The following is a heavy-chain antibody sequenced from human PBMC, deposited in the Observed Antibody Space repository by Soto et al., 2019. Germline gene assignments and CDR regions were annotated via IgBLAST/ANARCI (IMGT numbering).Heavy chain of an antibody. D-gene: IGHD1-1*01. Sequence: SVKVSCKASGGTFSSYAISWVLQAPGQGLEWMGGIIPIFGTANYAQKFQGRVTITADESTSTAYMELSSLRSEDTAVYYCARAGTGMATTKYYFDYWGQGTLVTVSS. J-gene: IGHJ4*02. CDR1: GGTFSSYA. V-gene: IGHV1-69*13. CDR3: ARAGTGMATTKYYFDY. CDR2: IIPIFGTA.